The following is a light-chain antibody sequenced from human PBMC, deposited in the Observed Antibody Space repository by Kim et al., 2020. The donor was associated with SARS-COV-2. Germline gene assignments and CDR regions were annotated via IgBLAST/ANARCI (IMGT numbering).Light chain of an antibody. CDR1: SGSIDDNY. CDR3: QSYNRSNVV. J-gene: IGLJ2*01. CDR2: EDD. Sequence: GKTVSISGTRSSGSIDDNYVQWYQQRPGGVPTTVIYEDDQRPAGVSDRFSGSIDYSSNSASLTISGLKTEDEADYYCQSYNRSNVVFGGGTQLTVL. V-gene: IGLV6-57*03.